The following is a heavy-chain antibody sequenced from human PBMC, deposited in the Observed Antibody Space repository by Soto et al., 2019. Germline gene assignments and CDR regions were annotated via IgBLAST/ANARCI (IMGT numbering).Heavy chain of an antibody. V-gene: IGHV3-74*01. J-gene: IGHJ4*02. CDR3: ARDSGDYGDYGLDY. CDR1: GFTFSSYW. CDR2: INSDGSST. Sequence: EVQLVESGGGLVQPGGSLRLSCAASGFTFSSYWMHWVRQAPGKGLVWVSRINSDGSSTSYADSVKGRSTISRDNAKNTLYLQMNSLRAEDTAVYYCARDSGDYGDYGLDYWGQGTLVTVSS. D-gene: IGHD4-17*01.